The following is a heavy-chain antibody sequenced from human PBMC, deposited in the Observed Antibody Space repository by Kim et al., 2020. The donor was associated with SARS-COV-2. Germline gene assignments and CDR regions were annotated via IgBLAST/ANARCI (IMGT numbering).Heavy chain of an antibody. Sequence: YAQKFQGRVTMTRDTSTSTVYMELSSLRSEDTAVYYCARGLGIAAAGVDYWGQGTLVTVSS. J-gene: IGHJ4*02. CDR3: ARGLGIAAAGVDY. D-gene: IGHD6-13*01. V-gene: IGHV1-46*01.